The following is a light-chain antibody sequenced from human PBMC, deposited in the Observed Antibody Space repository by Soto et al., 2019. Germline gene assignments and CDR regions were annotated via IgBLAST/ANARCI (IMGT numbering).Light chain of an antibody. Sequence: EIVLTQSPGTLSLSPGERATLSCRASQSVSSSWLAWYQQKPGQAPRLLIYGASSRATGGPGRFSGSGSGTDFTLTISRLEPEDSAVFYCQQYGGPPWTFGQGTKVEIK. CDR1: QSVSSSW. CDR2: GAS. J-gene: IGKJ1*01. V-gene: IGKV3-20*01. CDR3: QQYGGPPWT.